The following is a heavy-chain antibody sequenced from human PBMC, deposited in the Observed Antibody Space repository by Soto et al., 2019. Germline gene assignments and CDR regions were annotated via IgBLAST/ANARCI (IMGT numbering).Heavy chain of an antibody. CDR2: ISSSGGST. Sequence: EVQLLQSGGGLVQPGGSVRLSCVASGFTFNSYGMSWVRQAPGKGLEWVSTISSSGGSTNYADSGKGRFTISRDSSKNTLYLQMNSLRAEDTAVYYCAKRKYYDGSALWEYWGQGTLVTVSS. D-gene: IGHD3-22*01. CDR1: GFTFNSYG. CDR3: AKRKYYDGSALWEY. J-gene: IGHJ4*02. V-gene: IGHV3-23*01.